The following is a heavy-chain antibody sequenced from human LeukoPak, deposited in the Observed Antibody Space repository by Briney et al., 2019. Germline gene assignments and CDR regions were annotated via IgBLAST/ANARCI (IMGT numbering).Heavy chain of an antibody. J-gene: IGHJ4*02. CDR3: AGPAYSSQEGIEY. CDR1: GGPFSGDY. V-gene: IGHV4-34*01. D-gene: IGHD6-13*01. Sequence: SETLSLTCAVYGGPFSGDYWTWIRQPPGKGLEWIGEINHSGNTNYNPSLKSRVTISVDMSKNQFSLKLNSVTAADTAVYYCAGPAYSSQEGIEYWGQGTLVTVSS. CDR2: INHSGNT.